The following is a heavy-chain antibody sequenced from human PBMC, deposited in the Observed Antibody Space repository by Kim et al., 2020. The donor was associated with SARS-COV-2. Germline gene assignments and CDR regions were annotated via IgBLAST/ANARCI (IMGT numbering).Heavy chain of an antibody. V-gene: IGHV3-23*01. CDR2: ISNSVAKT. CDR1: GFTFNNYA. D-gene: IGHD1-26*01. Sequence: GGSLRLSCAASGFTFNNYAMSWVRQAPGKGLDWVSGISNSVAKTYHADSVKGRFTISRDTSKNSLYLQMCILRADDAALYYCATAQNTGSYYGRGRYFD. J-gene: IGHJ4*03. CDR3: ATAQNTGSYYGRGRYFD.